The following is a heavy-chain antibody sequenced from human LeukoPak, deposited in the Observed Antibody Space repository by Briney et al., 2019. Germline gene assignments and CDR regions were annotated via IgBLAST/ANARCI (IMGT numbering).Heavy chain of an antibody. J-gene: IGHJ4*02. V-gene: IGHV3-9*01. D-gene: IGHD5/OR15-5a*01. Sequence: PGGSLRLSCAASGFTFDDYGMSWVRQAPGKGLEWVSGITWNSGSRVYADSVKGRFTISRDNAKNSLFLHMNSLRAEDTALYYCAKADGYRIYDALDYWGQGTLVTVSS. CDR1: GFTFDDYG. CDR3: AKADGYRIYDALDY. CDR2: ITWNSGSR.